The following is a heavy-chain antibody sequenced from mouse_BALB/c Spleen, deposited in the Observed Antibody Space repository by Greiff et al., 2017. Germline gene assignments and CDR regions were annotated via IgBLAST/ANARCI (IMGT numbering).Heavy chain of an antibody. Sequence: EVKLVESGGGLVKPGGSLKLSCAASGFTFSSYTMSWVRQTPEKRLEWVATISSGGSCTYYPDSVKGRFTISRDNAKNTLYLQMSSLKSEDTAMYYCTREYGNSPSFAYWGQGTLVTVSA. CDR1: GFTFSSYT. CDR3: TREYGNSPSFAY. CDR2: ISSGGSCT. D-gene: IGHD2-1*01. V-gene: IGHV5-6-4*01. J-gene: IGHJ3*01.